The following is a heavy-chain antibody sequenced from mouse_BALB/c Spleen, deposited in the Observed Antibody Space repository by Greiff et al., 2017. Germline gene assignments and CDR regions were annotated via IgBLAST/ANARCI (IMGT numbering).Heavy chain of an antibody. CDR1: GFTFSSFG. CDR3: ARTRGDY. CDR2: ISSGSSTI. V-gene: IGHV5-17*02. Sequence: EVQRVESGGGLVQPGGSRKLSCAASGFTFSSFGMHWVRQAPEKGLEWVAYISSGSSTIYYADTVKGRFTISRDNPKNTLFLQMTSLRSEDTAMYYCARTRGDYWGQGTSVTVSS. J-gene: IGHJ4*01.